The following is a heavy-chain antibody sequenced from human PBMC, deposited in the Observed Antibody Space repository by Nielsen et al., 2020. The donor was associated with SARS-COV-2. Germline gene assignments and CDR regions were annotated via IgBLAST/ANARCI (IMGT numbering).Heavy chain of an antibody. D-gene: IGHD6-19*01. CDR3: ARDKYSSGWYRGFYYYYGMDV. J-gene: IGHJ6*02. Sequence: GESLKISCAASGFTFSDYYMSWIRQAPGKGLEWVSYISSSSSYTNYADSVKGRFTISRDNDKNSLYLQMNSLRAEDTAVYYCARDKYSSGWYRGFYYYYGMDVWGQGTTVTVSS. V-gene: IGHV3-11*05. CDR1: GFTFSDYY. CDR2: ISSSSSYT.